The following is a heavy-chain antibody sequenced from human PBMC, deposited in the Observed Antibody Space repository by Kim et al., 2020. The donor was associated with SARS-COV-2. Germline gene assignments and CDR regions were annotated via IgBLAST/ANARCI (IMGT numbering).Heavy chain of an antibody. CDR3: ARDNPTFYWYFDL. Sequence: SETLSLTCTVSGYSISSGDYWGWIRQPPGKGLAWIGSIYHSGSTYYNPSLKSRVTISVDTSKNQFSLKLSSVTAADTAVYYCARDNPTFYWYFDLWGRGT. CDR1: GYSISSGDY. CDR2: IYHSGST. V-gene: IGHV4-38-2*02. J-gene: IGHJ2*01.